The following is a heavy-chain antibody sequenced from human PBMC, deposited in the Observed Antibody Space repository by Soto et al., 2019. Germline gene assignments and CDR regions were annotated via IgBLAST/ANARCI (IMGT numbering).Heavy chain of an antibody. CDR3: ARPYCSGGSCYYSPFDY. V-gene: IGHV5-51*01. D-gene: IGHD2-15*01. J-gene: IGHJ4*02. CDR2: IYPGDSDT. CDR1: GYSFTSDW. Sequence: GESLKISCKGSGYSFTSDWIGWVRQMPGKGLEWMGIIYPGDSDTRYNPSFQGQVTISADKSISAAYLQWSSLKASDTALYYCARPYCSGGSCYYSPFDYWGQGTLVTVSS.